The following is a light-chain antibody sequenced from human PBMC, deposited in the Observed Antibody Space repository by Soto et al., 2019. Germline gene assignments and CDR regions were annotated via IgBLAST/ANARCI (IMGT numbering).Light chain of an antibody. CDR1: QSISSW. J-gene: IGKJ1*01. Sequence: IQMTPSPSSLSASVEDRGLITCRASQSISSWLDWYQQKPGKAPKLLIYQASSLESGVPSRFSGSGSGTEFTLTISSLQPDDFATYYCQQYNSYSWTFGQGTKVDI. CDR3: QQYNSYSWT. CDR2: QAS. V-gene: IGKV1-5*03.